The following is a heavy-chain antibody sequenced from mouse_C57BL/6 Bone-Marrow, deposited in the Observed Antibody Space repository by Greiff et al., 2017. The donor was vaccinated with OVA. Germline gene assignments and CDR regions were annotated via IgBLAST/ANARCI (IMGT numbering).Heavy chain of an antibody. CDR3: ARLNGSSYDY. J-gene: IGHJ2*01. Sequence: EVMLVESGGGLVQPGGSLKLSCAASGFTFSDYYMYWVRQTPEKRLEWVAYISNGGGSTYYPDTVKGRFTISRDNAKNTLYLQMSRLKSEDTAMYYCARLNGSSYDYWGQGTTLTVSS. V-gene: IGHV5-12*01. D-gene: IGHD1-1*01. CDR2: ISNGGGST. CDR1: GFTFSDYY.